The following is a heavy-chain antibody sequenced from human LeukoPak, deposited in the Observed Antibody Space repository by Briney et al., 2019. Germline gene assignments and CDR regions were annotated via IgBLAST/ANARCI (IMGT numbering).Heavy chain of an antibody. Sequence: PGGSLRLSCAASGFTFSSYAMHWVRQAPGKGLEWVAVIWYDGSNKYYADSVKGRFTISRDNSKNTLYLQMNSLRAEDTAVYYCARPYSGYGRDAFDIWGQGTMVTVSS. D-gene: IGHD5-12*01. V-gene: IGHV3-33*08. J-gene: IGHJ3*02. CDR1: GFTFSSYA. CDR2: IWYDGSNK. CDR3: ARPYSGYGRDAFDI.